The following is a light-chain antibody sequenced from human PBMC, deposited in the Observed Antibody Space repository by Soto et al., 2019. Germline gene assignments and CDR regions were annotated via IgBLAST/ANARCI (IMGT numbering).Light chain of an antibody. V-gene: IGLV1-51*01. J-gene: IGLJ2*01. CDR3: GSWDSRLSAVV. CDR1: SSNIGNNH. CDR2: DKN. Sequence: QSVLTQPPSVSAAPGQKVTISCSGGSSNIGNNHVSWYQQFPGTAPKLLISDKNNRPSGIPDRFSGSKSGTSASLGITGLQTGAEADYYCGSWDSRLSAVVFGGGTKLTVL.